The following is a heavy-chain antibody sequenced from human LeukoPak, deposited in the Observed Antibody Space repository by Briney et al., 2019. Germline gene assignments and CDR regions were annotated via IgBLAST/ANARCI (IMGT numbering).Heavy chain of an antibody. CDR1: GGSISSYY. J-gene: IGHJ3*02. Sequence: SETLSLTCTVSGGSISSYYWSRIRQPPGKGLEWIGYIYYSGSTNYNPSLKSRVTISVDTSKNQFSLKLSSVTAADTAVYYCARRDDFDIWGQGTMVTVSS. V-gene: IGHV4-59*08. CDR3: ARRDDFDI. CDR2: IYYSGST.